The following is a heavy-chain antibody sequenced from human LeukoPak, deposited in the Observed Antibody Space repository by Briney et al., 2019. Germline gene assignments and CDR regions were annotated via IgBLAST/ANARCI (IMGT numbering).Heavy chain of an antibody. J-gene: IGHJ4*02. Sequence: PGGSLRLSCAASGFTFSGYGMHWVRQAPGKGLEWVAVIWYDGSNKYYADSVKGRFTISRDNSKNTLYLQMNSLRAEDTAVYYCAREGYYYGSGSYWPFDYWGQGTLVTVSS. CDR1: GFTFSGYG. V-gene: IGHV3-33*01. CDR3: AREGYYYGSGSYWPFDY. CDR2: IWYDGSNK. D-gene: IGHD3-10*01.